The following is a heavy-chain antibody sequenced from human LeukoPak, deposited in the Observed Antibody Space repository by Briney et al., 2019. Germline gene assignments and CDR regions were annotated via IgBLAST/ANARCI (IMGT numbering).Heavy chain of an antibody. D-gene: IGHD4-23*01. J-gene: IGHJ4*02. CDR3: AKDMEDYGGNSFDS. V-gene: IGHV3-43*01. CDR1: GFAFDEYT. Sequence: GGFLRLSCVASGFAFDEYTFNLVRQAPGKGLEWVSLMSWNGHSTYYADSLKGRFTVSRDNNKNSVYLEMNDLRIEDTALYYCAKDMEDYGGNSFDSWGEGTLVTVSS. CDR2: MSWNGHST.